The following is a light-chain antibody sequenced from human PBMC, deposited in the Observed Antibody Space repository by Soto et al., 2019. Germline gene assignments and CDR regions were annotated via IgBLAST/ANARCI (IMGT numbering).Light chain of an antibody. CDR2: GAS. J-gene: IGKJ5*01. CDR1: QTLSSSY. CDR3: QQYHNWPIT. V-gene: IGKV3-20*01. Sequence: EIVLTQSPGTLPLSPGDRATLSCRASQTLSSSYLAWYQQKPGQAPRLLIYGASSRATGFPDRFSGSGSGTEFTLTISSLQSEDFAVYYCQQYHNWPITFGQGTRLEIK.